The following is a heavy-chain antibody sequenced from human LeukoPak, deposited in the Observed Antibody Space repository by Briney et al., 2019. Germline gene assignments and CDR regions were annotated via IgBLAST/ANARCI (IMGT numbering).Heavy chain of an antibody. Sequence: GGSLRLSCAASGFTFSSYGMHWVRQAPGKGLEWVAVISYDGSNKYYADSVKGRFTISRDNSKNTLYLQMNSLRAEDTAVYHCAKPPRSYGPQPFDYWGQGTLVTVSS. J-gene: IGHJ4*02. CDR1: GFTFSSYG. D-gene: IGHD5-18*01. CDR2: ISYDGSNK. CDR3: AKPPRSYGPQPFDY. V-gene: IGHV3-30*18.